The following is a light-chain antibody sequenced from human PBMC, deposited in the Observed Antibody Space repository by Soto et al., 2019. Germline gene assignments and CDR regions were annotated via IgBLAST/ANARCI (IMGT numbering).Light chain of an antibody. CDR1: SSDVGRYDY. CDR2: DVT. Sequence: QSVLTQPRAVSACPGQSVTISCTGTSSDVGRYDYVSWYQQHPGKAPKLIAYDVTERPSGVPDRFSGSKSGNTASLTISGLQAEDEADYSCCSFAGSYSYVFGTGTKVTAL. V-gene: IGLV2-11*01. CDR3: CSFAGSYSYV. J-gene: IGLJ1*01.